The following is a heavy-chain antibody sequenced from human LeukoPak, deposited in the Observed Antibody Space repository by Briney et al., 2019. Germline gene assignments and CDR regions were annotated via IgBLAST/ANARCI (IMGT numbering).Heavy chain of an antibody. J-gene: IGHJ4*02. V-gene: IGHV1-18*01. CDR1: SHTFIIYS. CDR2: ISTYNGHA. Sequence: GASVKVSCKASSHTFIIYSISCVRPAPRQRLESMFWISTYNGHATYAQTLQGRDTMTTDTFTTTAYLELRRLSSDATDVYSCPRNGRGRSPLLPDYWRPGTLVTASS. CDR3: PRNGRGRSPLLPDY. D-gene: IGHD2-8*01.